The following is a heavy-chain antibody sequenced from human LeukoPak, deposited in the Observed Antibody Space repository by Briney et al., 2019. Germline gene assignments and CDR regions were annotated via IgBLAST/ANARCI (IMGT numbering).Heavy chain of an antibody. CDR2: MSGSGSTI. J-gene: IGHJ4*02. Sequence: GGSLRLSCAASGFTFSDYYMSWLRQAPGKGLEWISYMSGSGSTIYYADSVKGRFTVSRDNAKHSLYLQMNSLGAEDTAVYYCARFGGGLDHWGQGTLVTVSS. CDR3: ARFGGGLDH. D-gene: IGHD3-10*01. V-gene: IGHV3-11*01. CDR1: GFTFSDYY.